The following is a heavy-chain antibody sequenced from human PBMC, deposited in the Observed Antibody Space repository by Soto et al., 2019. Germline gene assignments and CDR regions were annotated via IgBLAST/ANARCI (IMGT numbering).Heavy chain of an antibody. Sequence: GGSLRLSCAASGFTFSSYAMHRVRQAPGKGLEWVAVISYDGSNKYYADSVKGRFTISRDNSKNTLYLQMNSLRAEDTAVYYCARELGGFDWFQRDSYYGMDVWGQGTTVTVSS. V-gene: IGHV3-30-3*01. D-gene: IGHD3-9*01. CDR2: ISYDGSNK. CDR3: ARELGGFDWFQRDSYYGMDV. CDR1: GFTFSSYA. J-gene: IGHJ6*02.